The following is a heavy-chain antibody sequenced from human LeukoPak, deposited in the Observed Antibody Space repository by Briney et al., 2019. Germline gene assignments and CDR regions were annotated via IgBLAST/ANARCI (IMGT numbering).Heavy chain of an antibody. CDR2: ISSSSSYI. Sequence: GGSLRLSCAASGFTFSSYSMNWVRQAPGKGLEWVSSISSSSSYIYYADSVKGRFTISRDNAKNSLYLQMNSPRAEDTAVYYCAREYVDGGYYYGMDAWGQGTTVTVSS. J-gene: IGHJ6*02. D-gene: IGHD3-16*01. CDR3: AREYVDGGYYYGMDA. V-gene: IGHV3-21*01. CDR1: GFTFSSYS.